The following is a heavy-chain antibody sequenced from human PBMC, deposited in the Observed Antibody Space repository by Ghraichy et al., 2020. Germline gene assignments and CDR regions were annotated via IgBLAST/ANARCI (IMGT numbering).Heavy chain of an antibody. CDR1: GFTFSDYS. CDR3: VRDRVAVTTYLTYYGMDI. CDR2: ISKTSQKI. J-gene: IGHJ6*02. D-gene: IGHD4-17*01. Sequence: ETLSLTCEASGFTFSDYSMNWVRQAPGKGLEWIAYISKTSQKIYHTDSVRGRFTVSRDNARNSRFLQMTSLRVEDTAVYYCVRDRVAVTTYLTYYGMDIWGQGTTVTVPS. V-gene: IGHV3-48*01.